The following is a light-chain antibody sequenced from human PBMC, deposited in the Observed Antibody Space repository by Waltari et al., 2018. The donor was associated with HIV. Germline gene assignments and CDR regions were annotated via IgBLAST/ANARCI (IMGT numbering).Light chain of an antibody. J-gene: IGLJ2*01. CDR3: YSTDRV. V-gene: IGLV3-10*01. CDR1: NIGNKN. CDR2: DDS. Sequence: SYVLTQPPSVSVAPGQTATITCGGNNIGNKNVQWYQQKPGQAPVLVVYDDSDRPSGIPERFSGSSSGTMATLTISGAQVEDEADYYCYSTDRVFGGGTKLTVL.